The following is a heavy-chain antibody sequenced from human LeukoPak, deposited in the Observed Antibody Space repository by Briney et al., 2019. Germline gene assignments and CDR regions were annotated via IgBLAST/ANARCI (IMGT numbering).Heavy chain of an antibody. CDR1: GFTFSNYA. CDR3: ARDASLSGYTSAAPFDY. Sequence: GGTLRLSCAASGFTFSNYAMSWVRQALGKGLEWVSGFSVSDKTTYYADSVKGRFTISRDNSKNTLYLQINSLRAEDTAVYYCARDASLSGYTSAAPFDYWGQGTLVTVSS. CDR2: FSVSDKTT. D-gene: IGHD1-1*01. J-gene: IGHJ4*02. V-gene: IGHV3-23*01.